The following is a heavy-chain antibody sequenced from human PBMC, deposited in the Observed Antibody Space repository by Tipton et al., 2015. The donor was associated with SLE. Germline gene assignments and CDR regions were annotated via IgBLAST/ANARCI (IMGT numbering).Heavy chain of an antibody. Sequence: TLSLTCTVSGGSISSSSYYWRLIRQPPGKGLEWIGSINYSGSTFYNPSLKSRVTISVDTSKNQFSLKLSSVTAADTAVYYCARVRSGGYYYGMDVWGQGTTVTVSS. D-gene: IGHD3-16*01. CDR2: INYSGST. CDR1: GGSISSSSYY. CDR3: ARVRSGGYYYGMDV. V-gene: IGHV4-39*07. J-gene: IGHJ6*02.